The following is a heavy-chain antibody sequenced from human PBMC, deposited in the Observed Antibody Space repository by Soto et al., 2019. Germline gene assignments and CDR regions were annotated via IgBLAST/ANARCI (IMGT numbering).Heavy chain of an antibody. CDR3: ARVGNSGSRGWFDP. CDR2: IIPIFDTA. V-gene: IGHV1-69*13. D-gene: IGHD1-26*01. CDR1: GGTFSNDI. J-gene: IGHJ5*02. Sequence: GASVKVSCKTCGGTFSNDIITWVRQAPGQGLEWMGGIIPIFDTANYAQKFQGRVTITADESTSTAYMELSSLRSEDTAVYYCARVGNSGSRGWFDPWGQGTLVTVSS.